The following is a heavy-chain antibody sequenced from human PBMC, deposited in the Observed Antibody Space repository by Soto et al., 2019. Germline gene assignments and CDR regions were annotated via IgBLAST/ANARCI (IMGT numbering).Heavy chain of an antibody. V-gene: IGHV3-23*01. CDR1: GFTFSSYA. CDR2: ISGSGGST. J-gene: IGHJ2*01. CDR3: ANDPVDTAMVHWCFDL. D-gene: IGHD5-18*01. Sequence: EVQLLESGGGLVQPGGSLRLSCAASGFTFSSYAMSWVRQAPGKGLEWVSAISGSGGSTYYADSVKGRFTLSRDNYKNTLYLQMNSLRAEDTAVYYCANDPVDTAMVHWCFDLWGRGTLVTVSS.